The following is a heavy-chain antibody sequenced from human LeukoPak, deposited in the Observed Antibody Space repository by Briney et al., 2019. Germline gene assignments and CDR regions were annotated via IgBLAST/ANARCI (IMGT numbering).Heavy chain of an antibody. CDR2: IYYSGST. CDR1: GGSISSSSHY. J-gene: IGHJ6*03. CDR3: ARERKDDYSNDYYYYYYMDV. D-gene: IGHD4-11*01. V-gene: IGHV4-39*07. Sequence: SETLSLTCTVSGGSISSSSHYWGWIRQPPGKGLEWIGSIYYSGSTYYNPSLKSRVTISVDTSKNQFSLKLSSVTAADTAVYYCARERKDDYSNDYYYYYYMDVWGKGTTVTVSS.